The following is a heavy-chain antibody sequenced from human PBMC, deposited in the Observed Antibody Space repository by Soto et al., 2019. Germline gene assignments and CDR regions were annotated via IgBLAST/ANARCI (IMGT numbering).Heavy chain of an antibody. CDR1: GFTFSSYG. CDR2: IWYDGSNK. Sequence: QVQLVESGGGVVQPGRSLRLSCAASGFTFSSYGMHWVRQAPGKGLEWVAVIWYDGSNKYYADSVKGRFTIPRDNSKNALYLQMNSLRAEDTAVYYCARHDGQQGLLEWGYYDYGMDVWGQGSTVTVAS. D-gene: IGHD3-3*01. CDR3: ARHDGQQGLLEWGYYDYGMDV. J-gene: IGHJ6*02. V-gene: IGHV3-33*01.